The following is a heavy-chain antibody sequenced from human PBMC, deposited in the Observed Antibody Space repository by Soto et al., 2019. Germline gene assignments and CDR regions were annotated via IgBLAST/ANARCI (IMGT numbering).Heavy chain of an antibody. Sequence: EAQLVESGGGLVQPGGSLRLSCAASEFTFSSYSMNWVRQAPGKGLEWISYISSSSSTIYYADSVRGLFTISRDNAKNSMDLQGTSLRDEATAVYYCARESPPGWNFDYWGQGTLVTVSS. CDR3: ARESPPGWNFDY. CDR1: EFTFSSYS. V-gene: IGHV3-48*02. D-gene: IGHD6-19*01. J-gene: IGHJ4*02. CDR2: ISSSSSTI.